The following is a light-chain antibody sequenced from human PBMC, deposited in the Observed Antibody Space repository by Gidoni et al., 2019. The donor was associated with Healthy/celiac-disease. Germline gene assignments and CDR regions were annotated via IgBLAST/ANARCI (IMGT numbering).Light chain of an antibody. CDR1: QGISSY. V-gene: IGKV1-9*01. Sequence: DIQLTQSPSCLSASVGDRVTITCRASQGISSYLAWYQQKPGKAPKLLIYAASTFQSGVPSRFSGSGSGTEFTLTISSLQPEDFATYYCQQLNSYPHTFXXXTKLEIK. CDR3: QQLNSYPHT. CDR2: AAS. J-gene: IGKJ2*01.